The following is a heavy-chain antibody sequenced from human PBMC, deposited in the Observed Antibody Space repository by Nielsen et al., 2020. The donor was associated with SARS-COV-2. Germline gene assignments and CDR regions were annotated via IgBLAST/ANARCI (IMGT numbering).Heavy chain of an antibody. V-gene: IGHV3-74*01. D-gene: IGHD2-8*01. J-gene: IGHJ4*02. CDR1: GFTFSSYW. Sequence: GESLKISCAASGFTFSSYWMHWVRQAPGKGLVWVSRFNSDGSSTSYADSVKGRFTISRDNAKNTLYLQMNSLRAEDTAVYYCARGVGVGLDYWGQGTLVTVSS. CDR3: ARGVGVGLDY. CDR2: FNSDGSST.